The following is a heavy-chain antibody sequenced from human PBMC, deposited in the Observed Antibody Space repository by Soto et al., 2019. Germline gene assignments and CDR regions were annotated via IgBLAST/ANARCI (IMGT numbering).Heavy chain of an antibody. CDR2: LVPVFGTA. J-gene: IGHJ4*02. CDR3: ARSPVVFDY. D-gene: IGHD2-15*01. Sequence: QVQLVQSGAEVKKPGSSVKGSCKASGGTFSSLAISWVRQAPGQGLEWMGGLVPVFGTANYAQKFQDRVTITADKSTSTSYMELSSLRSEDTAVYYCARSPVVFDYWGQVTLVTVSS. CDR1: GGTFSSLA. V-gene: IGHV1-69*06.